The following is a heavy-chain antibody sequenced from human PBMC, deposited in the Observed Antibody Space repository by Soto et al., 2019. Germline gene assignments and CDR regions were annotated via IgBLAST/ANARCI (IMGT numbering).Heavy chain of an antibody. J-gene: IGHJ4*02. CDR1: GFTFTNYW. V-gene: IGHV3-7*01. CDR2: IKQDGSEK. D-gene: IGHD3-3*01. Sequence: EAQLVESGGGLVQPGGSLRLSCAASGFTFTNYWMSWVRQAPGKGLEWVANIKQDGSEKYYADSAKGRFIISGDNAKTSLYLQMNSLRAEDTAVYYCARDMGVFWSGYPEGGFDYWGQGTPVTVSS. CDR3: ARDMGVFWSGYPEGGFDY.